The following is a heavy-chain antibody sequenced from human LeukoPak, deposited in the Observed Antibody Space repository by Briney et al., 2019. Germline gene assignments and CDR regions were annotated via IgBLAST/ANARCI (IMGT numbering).Heavy chain of an antibody. J-gene: IGHJ4*02. CDR1: GFTFSSYS. V-gene: IGHV3-21*01. Sequence: GGSLRLSCAASGFTFSSYSMNWVRQAPGKGLEWVSSISSSSSYIYYADSVKGRFTISRDNAKNSLYLQMNSLRAEDTAVYYCARDLYGYYDSSGPDYWGQGTLVTVSS. CDR2: ISSSSSYI. CDR3: ARDLYGYYDSSGPDY. D-gene: IGHD3-22*01.